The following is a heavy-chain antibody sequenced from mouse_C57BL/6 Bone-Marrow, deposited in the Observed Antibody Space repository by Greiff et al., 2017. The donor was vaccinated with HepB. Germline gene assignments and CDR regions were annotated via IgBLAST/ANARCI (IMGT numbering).Heavy chain of an antibody. CDR1: GFTFSDYG. CDR2: ISSGSSTI. J-gene: IGHJ2*01. V-gene: IGHV5-17*01. CDR3: ARGEDSYYSNYLDY. D-gene: IGHD2-5*01. Sequence: EVQGVESGGGLVKPGGSLKLSCAASGFTFSDYGMHWVRQAPEKGLEWVAYISSGSSTIYYADTVKGRFTISRDNAKNTLFLQMTSLRSEDTAMYYCARGEDSYYSNYLDYWGQGTTLTVSS.